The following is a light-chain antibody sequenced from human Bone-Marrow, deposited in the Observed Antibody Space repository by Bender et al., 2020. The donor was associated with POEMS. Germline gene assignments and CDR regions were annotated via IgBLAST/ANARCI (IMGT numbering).Light chain of an antibody. V-gene: IGLV3-1*01. J-gene: IGLJ2*01. CDR1: KLGDKY. CDR2: EDN. CDR3: QAWDGSTYVV. Sequence: SYEATQPPSVSVSPGQTASITCSGDKLGDKYASWFQQKPDQSPMLVFYEDNKRPSGFPERFSGSNSGNTATLTIGGTQAVDEADYYCQAWDGSTYVVFGGGTKLTVL.